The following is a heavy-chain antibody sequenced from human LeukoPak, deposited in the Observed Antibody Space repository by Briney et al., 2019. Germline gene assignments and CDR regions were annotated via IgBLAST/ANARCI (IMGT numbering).Heavy chain of an antibody. CDR1: GGTFSSYA. V-gene: IGHV1-69*04. D-gene: IGHD3-22*01. CDR3: ARDRRVYYYDSSGSNYFDY. CDR2: IIPILGIA. Sequence: AASVKVSCKASGGTFSSYAISWVRQAPGQGLEWMGRIIPILGIANYAQKFQGRVTITADKSTSTAYMELSSLRSEDTAVYYCARDRRVYYYDSSGSNYFDYWGQGTLVTVSS. J-gene: IGHJ4*02.